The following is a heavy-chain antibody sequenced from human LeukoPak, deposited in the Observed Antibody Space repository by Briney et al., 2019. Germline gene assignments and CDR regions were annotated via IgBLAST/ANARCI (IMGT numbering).Heavy chain of an antibody. CDR1: GFTFSSYG. Sequence: GGSLRLSCAASGFTFSSYGMHWVRQAPGKGLEWVTFIRYDGSNKYYADSVKGRFTISRDNAKNSLYLQMNSLRAEDTVVYYCARDLGGAITMVRGVTYHLDYWGQGTLVTVSS. V-gene: IGHV3-30*02. CDR3: ARDLGGAITMVRGVTYHLDY. CDR2: IRYDGSNK. J-gene: IGHJ4*02. D-gene: IGHD3-10*01.